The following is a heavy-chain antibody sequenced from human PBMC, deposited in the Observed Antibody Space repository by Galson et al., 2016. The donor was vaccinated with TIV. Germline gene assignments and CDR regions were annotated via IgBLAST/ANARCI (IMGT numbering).Heavy chain of an antibody. CDR3: ARSEYSYGKYYYYYYMDV. CDR2: IIPIFGTA. V-gene: IGHV1-69*13. Sequence: SVKVSCKASGGTFSSYAISWVRQAPGQGLEWMGGIIPIFGTANYAQKFQGRVTITADESTSTAYMALSSLTSEDTAVFYWARSEYSYGKYYYYYYMDVWGKGTTVIVSS. J-gene: IGHJ6*03. CDR1: GGTFSSYA. D-gene: IGHD5-18*01.